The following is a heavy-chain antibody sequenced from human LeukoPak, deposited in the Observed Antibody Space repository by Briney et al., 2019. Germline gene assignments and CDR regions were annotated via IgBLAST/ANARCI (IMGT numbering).Heavy chain of an antibody. J-gene: IGHJ3*02. Sequence: SETLSLTCTVSGGSISSGDYYWSWIRQPPGKGLEWIGYIYYSGSTYYNPSLKSRVTISVDTSKNQFSLKLSSVTAADTAVYYRARQFYDSSGYYPFSAFDIWGQGTMVTVSS. CDR1: GGSISSGDYY. V-gene: IGHV4-30-4*01. D-gene: IGHD3-22*01. CDR2: IYYSGST. CDR3: ARQFYDSSGYYPFSAFDI.